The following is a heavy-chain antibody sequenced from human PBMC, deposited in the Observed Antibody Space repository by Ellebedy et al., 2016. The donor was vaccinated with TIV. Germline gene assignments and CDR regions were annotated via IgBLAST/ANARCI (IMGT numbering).Heavy chain of an antibody. CDR1: GFTFTSYS. Sequence: GGSLRLSCAASGFTFTSYSMNWVRQAPGKGLEWVAYISHSSLTIYYADSVKGRFTVSRENAKNSLYLKMSSLRDDDTAIYFCARDMAWGNERVNDALDIWGQGTMVTVSP. V-gene: IGHV3-48*02. J-gene: IGHJ3*02. CDR3: ARDMAWGNERVNDALDI. D-gene: IGHD7-27*01. CDR2: ISHSSLTI.